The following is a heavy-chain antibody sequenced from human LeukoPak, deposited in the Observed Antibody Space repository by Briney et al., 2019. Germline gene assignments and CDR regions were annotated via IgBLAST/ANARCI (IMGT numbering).Heavy chain of an antibody. J-gene: IGHJ3*02. CDR2: SYYSGST. V-gene: IGHV4-59*01. Sequence: SETLSLTCTVSGVSISSYYWSWIRQPPGKGLEWIGYSYYSGSTNYNPSLKRRVTISVDTSKNQFSLKLSSVTAADTAVYYCARDVYKYDSSGSRAFDIWGQGTMVTVSS. CDR1: GVSISSYY. CDR3: ARDVYKYDSSGSRAFDI. D-gene: IGHD3-22*01.